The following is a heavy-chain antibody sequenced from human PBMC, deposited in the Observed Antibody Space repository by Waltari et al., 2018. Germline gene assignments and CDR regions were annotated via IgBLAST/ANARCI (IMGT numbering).Heavy chain of an antibody. J-gene: IGHJ6*02. CDR2: IYYSGST. CDR3: AREVVVIAIIPYYYVMDV. CDR1: GGSISSSSYY. D-gene: IGHD2-21*01. V-gene: IGHV4-39*07. Sequence: QLQLQESGPGLVKPSETLSLTCTVSGGSISSSSYYWGWNRQPPGKGLEWIGSIYYSGSTYYNPSLKSRVTISVDTSKNQFSLKLSSVTAADTAVYYCAREVVVIAIIPYYYVMDVWGQGTTVTVSS.